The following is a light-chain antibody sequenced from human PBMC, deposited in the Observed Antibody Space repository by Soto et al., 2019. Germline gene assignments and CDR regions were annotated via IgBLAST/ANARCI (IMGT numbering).Light chain of an antibody. Sequence: QSVLTQPASVSGSPGQSITISCTGTSSDVGGYNYVSWYQQHPGKAPKVMIYEVSNRPSGVSNRFSGSKSGNTASLTISGLQAEDEADYYCISYTSSSTRVFGTATKLTLL. J-gene: IGLJ1*01. CDR3: ISYTSSSTRV. V-gene: IGLV2-14*01. CDR2: EVS. CDR1: SSDVGGYNY.